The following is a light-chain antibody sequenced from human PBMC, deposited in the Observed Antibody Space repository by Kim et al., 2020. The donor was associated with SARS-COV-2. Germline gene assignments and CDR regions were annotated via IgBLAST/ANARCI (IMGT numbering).Light chain of an antibody. CDR3: QQYYSTPLT. CDR1: QSVLYSSNNKNY. Sequence: DIVMTQSPDSLAVSLGERATINCKSSQSVLYSSNNKNYLAWYQQKPGQPPKLLIYWASTRESGVPDRFSGSGSGTDFTLTISSLQAEDVAVYYCQQYYSTPLTFGGGPKLEI. CDR2: WAS. J-gene: IGKJ4*01. V-gene: IGKV4-1*01.